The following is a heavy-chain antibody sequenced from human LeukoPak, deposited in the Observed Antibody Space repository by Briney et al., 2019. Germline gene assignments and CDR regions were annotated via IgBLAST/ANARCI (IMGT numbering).Heavy chain of an antibody. CDR2: ISYDGSNK. J-gene: IGHJ4*02. CDR3: AKHLPDYYDYVWGSYRYGYFDY. D-gene: IGHD3-16*02. Sequence: GGSLRLSCAASGFTFSSYGMHWVRQAPGKGLEWVAVISYDGSNKYYADSVKGRFTISRDNSKNTLYLQMNSLRAEDTAVYYCAKHLPDYYDYVWGSYRYGYFDYWGQGTLVTVSS. CDR1: GFTFSSYG. V-gene: IGHV3-30*18.